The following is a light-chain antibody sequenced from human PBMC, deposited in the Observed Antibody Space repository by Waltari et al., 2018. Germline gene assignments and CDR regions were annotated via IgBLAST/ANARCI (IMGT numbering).Light chain of an antibody. J-gene: IGLJ2*01. CDR2: DDS. V-gene: IGLV3-21*02. Sequence: SYVLTPPPSVSVAPGQTAKITWGGNNMGSKTVHWYQQGPGQAPVLVVHDDSERPSGIPERFSGSNSRNTATLTVHRVEAGDEADYYCHVWDTSSDSQIFGGGTKLTVL. CDR1: NMGSKT. CDR3: HVWDTSSDSQI.